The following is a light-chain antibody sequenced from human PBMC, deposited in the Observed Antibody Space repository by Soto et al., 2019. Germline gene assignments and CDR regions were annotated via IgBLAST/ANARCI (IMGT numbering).Light chain of an antibody. J-gene: IGLJ7*01. CDR3: GTWDSSLSAAV. Sequence: QSVLTQPPSVSAAPGQKVTISCSGSSSNIGNNYVSWYQQLPGTAPKLLIYENNKRPSGIPDRFSGSKSGTSATLGITGLQTGDEADYYCGTWDSSLSAAVFGGGTQLTSS. CDR1: SSNIGNNY. V-gene: IGLV1-51*02. CDR2: ENN.